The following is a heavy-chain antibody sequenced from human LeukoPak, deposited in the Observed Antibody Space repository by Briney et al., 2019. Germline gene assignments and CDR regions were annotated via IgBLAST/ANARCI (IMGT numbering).Heavy chain of an antibody. D-gene: IGHD1-26*01. CDR3: ARHGGSYSFDY. Sequence: SETQSLTCTVSGGSISSYYWSWIRQPPGKGLEWIGYSYNSGSPNYNPSLKSRVTISVDTSKNQFSLKVSSVTAADTAVYYCARHGGSYSFDYWGQGTLVTVSS. J-gene: IGHJ4*02. CDR2: SYNSGSP. CDR1: GGSISSYY. V-gene: IGHV4-59*08.